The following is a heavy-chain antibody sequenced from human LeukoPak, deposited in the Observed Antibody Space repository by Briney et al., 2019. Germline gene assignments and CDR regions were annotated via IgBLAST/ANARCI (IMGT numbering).Heavy chain of an antibody. D-gene: IGHD3-9*01. CDR2: IIPILGIA. J-gene: IGHJ4*02. CDR3: ARAHHYDILTGYYPSDY. Sequence: ASVKVSCKASGGTFSSYTISWVRQAPGQGLEWMGRIIPILGIANYAQKFQGRVTITADKSTSTAYVELSSLRSEDTAVYYCARAHHYDILTGYYPSDYWGQGTLVTVSS. CDR1: GGTFSSYT. V-gene: IGHV1-69*02.